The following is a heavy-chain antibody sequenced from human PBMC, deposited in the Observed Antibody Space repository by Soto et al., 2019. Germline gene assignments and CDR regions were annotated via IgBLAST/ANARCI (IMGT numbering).Heavy chain of an antibody. J-gene: IGHJ6*02. CDR2: IDPSDSYT. V-gene: IGHV5-10-1*01. D-gene: IGHD3-10*01. CDR1: GYSLTSYW. CDR3: ARGYYGSAYYYYYGMDV. Sequence: GESLKISCKGSGYSLTSYWISWVRQMPGKGLEWMGRIDPSDSYTNYSPSFQGHVTISADKSISTAYLQWSSLKASDTAMYYCARGYYGSAYYYYYGMDVWGQGTTVTVSS.